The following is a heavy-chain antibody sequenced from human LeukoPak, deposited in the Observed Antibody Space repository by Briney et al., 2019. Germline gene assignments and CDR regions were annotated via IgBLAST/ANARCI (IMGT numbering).Heavy chain of an antibody. D-gene: IGHD2-2*01. CDR3: ARANPPHVPAAASNWFDP. J-gene: IGHJ5*02. V-gene: IGHV1-18*01. CDR1: GYTFTSYG. Sequence: ASVKVSCKASGYTFTSYGISWVRQAPGQGLEWMGWISAYNGNTNYAQKLQGRVTMTTDTSTSTAYMELRSLRSDDTAVYYCARANPPHVPAAASNWFDPWGQGTLVTVSS. CDR2: ISAYNGNT.